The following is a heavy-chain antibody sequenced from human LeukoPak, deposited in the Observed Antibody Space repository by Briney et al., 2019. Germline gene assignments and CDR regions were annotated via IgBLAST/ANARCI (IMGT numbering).Heavy chain of an antibody. CDR3: ASKLTSGY. D-gene: IGHD4-17*01. CDR1: GFTFSDYI. V-gene: IGHV3-66*01. Sequence: GGSLRLSCAASGFTFSDYILDWVRQAPGKGLEWVSVIYSGGTTNYADSVKGRFTVYRDNSKNTLHLQMNTLRAEDTAVYYCASKLTSGYWGQGTLVTVSS. CDR2: IYSGGTT. J-gene: IGHJ4*02.